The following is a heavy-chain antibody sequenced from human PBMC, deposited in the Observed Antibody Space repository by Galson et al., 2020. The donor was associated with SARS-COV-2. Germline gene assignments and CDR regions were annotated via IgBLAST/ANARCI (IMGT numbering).Heavy chain of an antibody. J-gene: IGHJ4*02. CDR2: FDPEDGET. D-gene: IGHD3-10*01. Sequence: ASVKVSCKVSGYTLTELSMHWVRQAPGKGLEWMGGFDPEDGETIYAQKFQGRVTMTEDTSTDTAYMELSSLRSEDTAVYYCATGLNTPVLLWFGEVVGGVAEDYWGQGTLVTVSS. V-gene: IGHV1-24*01. CDR1: GYTLTELS. CDR3: ATGLNTPVLLWFGEVVGGVAEDY.